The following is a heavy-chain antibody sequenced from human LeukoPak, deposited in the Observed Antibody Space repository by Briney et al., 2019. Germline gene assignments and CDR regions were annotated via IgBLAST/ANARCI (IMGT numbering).Heavy chain of an antibody. CDR3: ARDKTYYYDSSGSIDP. V-gene: IGHV4-59*01. Sequence: PSETLSLTCTVSGGSISSYYWSWIRQPPGKGLEWIGYIYYSGSTNYNPSLKSRVTISVDTSKNQFSLKLSSVTAADTAVYYCARDKTYYYDSSGSIDPWGQGTLVTVSS. CDR1: GGSISSYY. J-gene: IGHJ5*02. D-gene: IGHD3-22*01. CDR2: IYYSGST.